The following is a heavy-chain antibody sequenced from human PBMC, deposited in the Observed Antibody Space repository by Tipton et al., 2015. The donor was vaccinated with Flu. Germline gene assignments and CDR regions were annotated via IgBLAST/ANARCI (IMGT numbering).Heavy chain of an antibody. CDR1: GGSIGSPYC. D-gene: IGHD3-10*02. V-gene: IGHV4-38-2*01. Sequence: TLSLTCSVSGGSIGSPYCWGWVRQPPGQGLEWIGTIYHSGSTYYNPSLKSRVTISVDTSKNQFSLKLSSVTAADTAVYYCARHTGDSVRGIIDYWGQGTLVTVSS. J-gene: IGHJ4*02. CDR3: ARHTGDSVRGIIDY. CDR2: IYHSGST.